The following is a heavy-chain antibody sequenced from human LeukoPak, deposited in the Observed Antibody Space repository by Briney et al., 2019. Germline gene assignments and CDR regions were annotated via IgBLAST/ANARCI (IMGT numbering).Heavy chain of an antibody. J-gene: IGHJ4*02. CDR3: ARETNSSSWRALDY. D-gene: IGHD6-13*01. Sequence: SETLSLTCTVCGGSISSYFWSWNRQPAGKGLEWIGRIYTSDSTNYNPSLKSRVTMSVDTSKNQFSLKLNSVTAADTAVYYCARETNSSSWRALDYWGQGTLVTVSS. V-gene: IGHV4-4*07. CDR1: GGSISSYF. CDR2: IYTSDST.